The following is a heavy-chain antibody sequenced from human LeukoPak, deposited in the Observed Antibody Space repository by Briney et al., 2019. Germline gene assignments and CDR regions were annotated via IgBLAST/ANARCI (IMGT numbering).Heavy chain of an antibody. Sequence: GASVKVSCKASGYTFTSYFIHWVRQAPGQGLEWMGIINPSGGSTNYAQKFQGRVTMTRDTSTSTVYMELSSLRSEDTAVYYCATAKFGGNSYFDYRGQGTLVTVSS. J-gene: IGHJ4*02. D-gene: IGHD4-23*01. V-gene: IGHV1-46*01. CDR1: GYTFTSYF. CDR3: ATAKFGGNSYFDY. CDR2: INPSGGST.